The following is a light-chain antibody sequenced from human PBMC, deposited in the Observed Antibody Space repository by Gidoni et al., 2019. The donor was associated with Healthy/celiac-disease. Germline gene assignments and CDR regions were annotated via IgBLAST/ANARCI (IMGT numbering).Light chain of an antibody. CDR3: SSYAGSNTSYV. V-gene: IGLV2-8*01. CDR1: SSDVGGYNY. Sequence: QSALTQPPSAPGSPGQSVTISCTGTSSDVGGYNYVSWYQQPPGKAPKLMIYEVSKRPSGVPDRFSGSKSGNTASLTVSGLQAEDEADYYCSSYAGSNTSYVFGTGTKVTVL. J-gene: IGLJ1*01. CDR2: EVS.